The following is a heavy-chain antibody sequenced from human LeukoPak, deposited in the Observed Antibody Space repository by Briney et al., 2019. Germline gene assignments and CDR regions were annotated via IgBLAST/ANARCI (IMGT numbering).Heavy chain of an antibody. Sequence: KSSETLSLTCTVSGGSISSSSYYWGWIRQPPGKGLEWIGSIYYSGSTYYNPSLKSRVTISVDTSKNQFSLKLSSVTAADTAVYYCASTSLRITMVRGVIGNWGQGTLVTVSS. D-gene: IGHD3-10*01. V-gene: IGHV4-39*07. J-gene: IGHJ4*02. CDR2: IYYSGST. CDR3: ASTSLRITMVRGVIGN. CDR1: GGSISSSSYY.